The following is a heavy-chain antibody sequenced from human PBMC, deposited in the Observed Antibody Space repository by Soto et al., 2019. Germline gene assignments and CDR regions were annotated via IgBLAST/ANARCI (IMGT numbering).Heavy chain of an antibody. J-gene: IGHJ4*02. CDR3: ARLDISYDI. CDR1: GGSITSDKYY. Sequence: QVQLQESGPGLVKPSQTLSLTCTVSGGSITSDKYYWSWIRQLPGKSLEWFGPIHYSGVTSYNPSLMSGIAISLATSRQQSSLKVNSATAADTAVCFCARLDISYDIWGQGHLVTVSS. D-gene: IGHD3-22*01. V-gene: IGHV4-30-4*08. CDR2: IHYSGVT.